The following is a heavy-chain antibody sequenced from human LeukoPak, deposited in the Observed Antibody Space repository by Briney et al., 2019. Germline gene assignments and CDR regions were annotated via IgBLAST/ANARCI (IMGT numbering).Heavy chain of an antibody. D-gene: IGHD5-24*01. CDR2: ITSSSTYI. CDR1: GFTFSSYS. J-gene: IGHJ4*02. CDR3: ARENGMAPPDY. V-gene: IGHV3-21*01. Sequence: PGGSLRLSCAASGFTFSSYSMNWVRQAPGKGLEWVSSITSSSTYIYYADSVKGRFTISRDNAKNSLYLQMNSLRAKDTAVYYCARENGMAPPDYWGQGTLVTVSS.